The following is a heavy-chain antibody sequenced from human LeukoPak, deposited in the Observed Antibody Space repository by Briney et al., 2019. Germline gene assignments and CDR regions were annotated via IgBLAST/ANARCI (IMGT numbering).Heavy chain of an antibody. J-gene: IGHJ6*02. CDR1: GFTFSSYA. CDR3: ARDRVITVTNTIMDV. Sequence: RGSLRLSCAASGFTFSSYAMHWVRQAPGKGLEWVAVISYDGSNKYYADSVKGRFTISRDNSKNTLYLQMNSLRAEDTAVYYCARDRVITVTNTIMDVWGQGTTVTVSS. CDR2: ISYDGSNK. D-gene: IGHD4-17*01. V-gene: IGHV3-30-3*01.